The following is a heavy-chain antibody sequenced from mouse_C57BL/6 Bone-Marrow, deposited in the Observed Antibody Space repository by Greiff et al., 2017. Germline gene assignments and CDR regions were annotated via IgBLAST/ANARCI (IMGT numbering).Heavy chain of an antibody. J-gene: IGHJ2*01. CDR3: ARLGVYGYDEDY. CDR2: INPSTGGT. Sequence: EVKLQESGPELVKPGASVKISCKASGYSFTGYYMNWVKQSPEKSLEWIGEINPSTGGTTYNQKFKAKATLTVDKSSSTAYMQLKSLTSEDSAVYYCARLGVYGYDEDYWGQGTTLTVSS. D-gene: IGHD2-2*01. V-gene: IGHV1-42*01. CDR1: GYSFTGYY.